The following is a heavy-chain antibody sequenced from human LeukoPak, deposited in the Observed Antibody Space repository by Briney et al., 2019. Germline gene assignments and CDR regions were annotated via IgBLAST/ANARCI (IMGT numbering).Heavy chain of an antibody. D-gene: IGHD5-18*01. CDR3: AKGSSGTAMVAYYFDY. CDR1: GFTFSSYA. J-gene: IGHJ4*02. CDR2: IRGSCGST. V-gene: IGHV3-23*01. Sequence: PGGSLRLSGAASGFTFSSYAMSWVRQAPGKGLEWVSAIRGSCGSTYYANSVKGRFPITSDNSKNTLYLQMNSLRAEDTAVYYCAKGSSGTAMVAYYFDYWGQGTLVTVSS.